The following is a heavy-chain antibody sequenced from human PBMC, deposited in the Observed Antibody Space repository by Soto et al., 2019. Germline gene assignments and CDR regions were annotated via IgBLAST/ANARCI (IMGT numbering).Heavy chain of an antibody. CDR3: ARDQAYVSDY. CDR2: ISSSTSTI. J-gene: IGHJ4*02. CDR1: GFTFSSYS. D-gene: IGHD2-21*01. V-gene: IGHV3-48*01. Sequence: GGSLRLSCAASGFTFSSYSMNWVRQAPGKGLEWVSYISSSTSTIYYADSVKGRFTISRDNAKNSLYLQMNSLRAEDTAVDYCARDQAYVSDYWGQGTLVNVAS.